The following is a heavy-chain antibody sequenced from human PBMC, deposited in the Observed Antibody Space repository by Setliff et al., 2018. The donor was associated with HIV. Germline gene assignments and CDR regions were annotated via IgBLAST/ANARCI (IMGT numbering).Heavy chain of an antibody. V-gene: IGHV4-61*09. Sequence: SETLSLTCTVSGGSINSGGYYWTWIRQPAGKGLEWIGHIYTSGSTNYNPSLQSRVTMSVATSKNQFSLRLSSVTAADTAVYYCARDNYYNFWSGYWGMDVWGQGTTVTVSS. CDR2: IYTSGST. CDR1: GGSINSGGYY. J-gene: IGHJ6*02. D-gene: IGHD3-3*01. CDR3: ARDNYYNFWSGYWGMDV.